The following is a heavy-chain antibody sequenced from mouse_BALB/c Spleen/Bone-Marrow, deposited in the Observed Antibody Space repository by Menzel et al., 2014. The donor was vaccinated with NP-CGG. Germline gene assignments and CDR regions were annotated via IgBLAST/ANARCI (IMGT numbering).Heavy chain of an antibody. CDR1: GYSFTNYW. CDR2: IDPSDSET. J-gene: IGHJ2*01. V-gene: IGHV1S127*01. D-gene: IGHD2-4*01. Sequence: VQLQQSGPQLVRPGASVKISCKASGYSFTNYWMHWVKQRPGQGLEWIGMIDPSDSETRLNQKFKDKATLTVDKSSITAYMQLSSPTSEDSAVYYCARYDYGPDYWGQDTTLTVSS. CDR3: ARYDYGPDY.